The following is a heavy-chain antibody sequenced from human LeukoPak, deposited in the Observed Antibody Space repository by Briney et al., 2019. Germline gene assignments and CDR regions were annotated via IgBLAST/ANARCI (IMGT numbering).Heavy chain of an antibody. CDR2: INHSGST. V-gene: IGHV4-34*01. CDR1: GGSFSGYY. CDR3: ARDGSWAYYDILTGYYTDAFDI. Sequence: PSETLSLTCAVYGGSFSGYYWSWIRQPPKKGLEWIGEINHSGSTNYNPSLKSRVTISVDTSKNQFSLKLRSVTAADTAVYYCARDGSWAYYDILTGYYTDAFDIWGQGTMVTVSS. J-gene: IGHJ3*02. D-gene: IGHD3-9*01.